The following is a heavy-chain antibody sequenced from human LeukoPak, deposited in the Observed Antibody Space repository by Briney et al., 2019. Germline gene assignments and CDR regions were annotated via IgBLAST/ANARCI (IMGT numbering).Heavy chain of an antibody. CDR2: ISGSGGDT. Sequence: GGSLRLSCEASGFTLTSYVMNWVRQDPGKGLEWVSGISGSGGDTYYTDSVKGRLTISRDNSKNTLNLQMNSLTADDTAVYYCAKGQGGRYYFDDWGQGTLVTVSS. CDR3: AKGQGGRYYFDD. J-gene: IGHJ4*02. CDR1: GFTLTSYV. D-gene: IGHD1-26*01. V-gene: IGHV3-23*01.